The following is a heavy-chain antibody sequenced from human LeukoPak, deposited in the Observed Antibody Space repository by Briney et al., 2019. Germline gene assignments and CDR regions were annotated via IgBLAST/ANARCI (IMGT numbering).Heavy chain of an antibody. J-gene: IGHJ6*03. CDR2: MYYSGST. V-gene: IGHV4-59*01. CDR1: GGSISSYY. D-gene: IGHD2-2*01. Sequence: SETLSLTCTVSGGSISSYYWSWIRQPPGKGLEWIGYMYYSGSTNYNPSLKSRVTISVDTSKNQFSLKLSSVTAADTAVYYCARSPYCSSTSCYSNYYYYYMDVWGKGTTVTVSS. CDR3: ARSPYCSSTSCYSNYYYYYMDV.